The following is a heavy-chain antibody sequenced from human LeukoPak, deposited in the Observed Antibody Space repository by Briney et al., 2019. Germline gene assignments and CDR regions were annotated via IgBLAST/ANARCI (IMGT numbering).Heavy chain of an antibody. Sequence: SETLSLTCTVSGASIRSYYWSWIRQAPGKGLEWVGFISYSGYTSYSPSLKSRVAISVDTSKSQFSLRLTSMTVADTAIYYCARGRNDNGGMFFDSWAQGTLVTVSS. CDR3: ARGRNDNGGMFFDS. D-gene: IGHD4-23*01. J-gene: IGHJ4*02. CDR2: ISYSGYT. V-gene: IGHV4-59*01. CDR1: GASIRSYY.